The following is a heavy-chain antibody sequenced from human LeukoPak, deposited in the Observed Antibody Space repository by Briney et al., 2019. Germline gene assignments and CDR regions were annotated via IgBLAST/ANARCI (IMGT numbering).Heavy chain of an antibody. CDR2: INPNTGAT. Sequence: ASVKVSCKASGYTFTDYYLHWVRRAPGQGLEWMGWINPNTGATDYAQNFQGRVAMTRDTSISTPYMDLSRLRSDDTAVYYCARAAFYYDSSGHSPDFDYWGQGTLVTVSS. CDR3: ARAAFYYDSSGHSPDFDY. J-gene: IGHJ4*02. D-gene: IGHD3-22*01. V-gene: IGHV1-2*02. CDR1: GYTFTDYY.